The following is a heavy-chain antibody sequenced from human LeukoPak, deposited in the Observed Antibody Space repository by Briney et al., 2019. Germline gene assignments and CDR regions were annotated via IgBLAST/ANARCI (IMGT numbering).Heavy chain of an antibody. V-gene: IGHV1-69*13. CDR2: IIPISDTT. CDR3: APLEGHGSGWYFFDY. J-gene: IGHJ4*02. D-gene: IGHD6-19*01. CDR1: GRTFSSYA. Sequence: SVKVSCKASGRTFSSYAVSWVRQAPGQGLDWMGGIIPISDTTNYAQMFQGRVRITSDESTTIVYMELSGLRSDDTAVYYCAPLEGHGSGWYFFDYWGQGTLVTVSS.